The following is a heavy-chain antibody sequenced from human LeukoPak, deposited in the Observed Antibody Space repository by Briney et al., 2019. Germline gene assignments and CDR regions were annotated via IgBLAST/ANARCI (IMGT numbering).Heavy chain of an antibody. CDR3: VKDQYLS. D-gene: IGHD2-2*01. CDR2: ISGSGCST. Sequence: GGSLTLSCAASGYTFSSYAMSWVRQAPGKGLEWVSTISGSGCSTYCADSVKGRFTISRDNSKDTLYLQMGNLRAEDTAVYYCVKDQYLSWGQGTLVTVSS. J-gene: IGHJ5*02. V-gene: IGHV3-23*01. CDR1: GYTFSSYA.